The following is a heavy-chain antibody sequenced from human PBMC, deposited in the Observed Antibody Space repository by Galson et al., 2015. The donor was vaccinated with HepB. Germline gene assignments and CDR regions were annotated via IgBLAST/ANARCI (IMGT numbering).Heavy chain of an antibody. CDR2: IYPGDSDT. V-gene: IGHV5-51*01. CDR3: AKCMAARDYYYGMDV. Sequence: QSGAEVKKPGESLKISCKGSGYSFTSYWIDWVRQMPGKGLEWMGIIYPGDSDTRYSPSFQGQVTISADKSISTAYLQWSSLKASDTAMYYCAKCMAARDYYYGMDVWGQGTTVTVSS. J-gene: IGHJ6*02. D-gene: IGHD5-24*01. CDR1: GYSFTSYW.